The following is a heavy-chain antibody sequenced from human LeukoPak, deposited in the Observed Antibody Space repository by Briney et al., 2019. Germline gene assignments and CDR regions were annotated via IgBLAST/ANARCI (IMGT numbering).Heavy chain of an antibody. CDR3: ANWAGTPAGYFSGPLDF. D-gene: IGHD6-19*01. V-gene: IGHV1-3*01. CDR1: GYTLTDHD. Sequence: ASVKVSCKASGYTLTDHDIHWVRQAPGQRLEWMGWINPGNGKTKYSQKLQDRVTITRDTSATTAYMELSSLTYEGTAVYYCANWAGTPAGYFSGPLDFWGQGTLVTVSS. CDR2: INPGNGKT. J-gene: IGHJ4*02.